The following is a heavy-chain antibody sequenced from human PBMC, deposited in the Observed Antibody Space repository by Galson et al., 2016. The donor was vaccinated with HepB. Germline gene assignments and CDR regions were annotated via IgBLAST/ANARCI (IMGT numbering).Heavy chain of an antibody. D-gene: IGHD4-17*01. J-gene: IGHJ4*02. CDR1: GVSISRGGHS. CDR3: ARGGENYGDYVVY. CDR2: IYSTGYT. V-gene: IGHV4-31*03. Sequence: TLSLTCTVSGVSISRGGHSWSWIRQHPGKGLEWIGYIYSTGYTHYNPSLKSRVTISEDTSKSQFSLMLRSVTAADTAVYYCARGGENYGDYVVYWGQGPLVIVSS.